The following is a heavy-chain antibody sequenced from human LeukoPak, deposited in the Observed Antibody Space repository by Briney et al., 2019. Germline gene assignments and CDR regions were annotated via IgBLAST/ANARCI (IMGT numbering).Heavy chain of an antibody. J-gene: IGHJ4*02. CDR1: GFTFRTYA. Sequence: GGSLRLSCAASGFTFRTYAMNWVRQAPGKGLEWVAVISDDGSNKYYAESVKGQFTISRDNSKNTLYLQMNSLRAEDTAVYYCARAFSTTAFDYWGQGTLVTVSS. CDR3: ARAFSTTAFDY. CDR2: ISDDGSNK. V-gene: IGHV3-30*04. D-gene: IGHD4-17*01.